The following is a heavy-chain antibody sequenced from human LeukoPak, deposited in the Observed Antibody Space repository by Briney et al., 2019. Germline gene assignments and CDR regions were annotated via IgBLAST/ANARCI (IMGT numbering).Heavy chain of an antibody. D-gene: IGHD3-3*01. J-gene: IGHJ4*02. V-gene: IGHV6-1*01. Sequence: SQTLSLTCVISGDSVSSNLATWNWIRQSPSRGLEWLGRTYYRSKWSNDYAVSVNSRLTINPDTSKNHFSLQLSFVTPEDTALYFCARALGVVFDYLGQGALVTVSS. CDR2: TYYRSKWSN. CDR3: ARALGVVFDY. CDR1: GDSVSSNLAT.